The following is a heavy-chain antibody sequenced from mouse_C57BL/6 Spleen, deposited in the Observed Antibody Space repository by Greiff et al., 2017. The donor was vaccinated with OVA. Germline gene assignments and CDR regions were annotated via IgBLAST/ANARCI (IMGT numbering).Heavy chain of an antibody. CDR1: GFSLTSYG. V-gene: IGHV2-3*01. D-gene: IGHD1-1*01. CDR3: AKIVDYYGSSYWYFDV. Sequence: VQVVESGPGLVAPSQSLSITCTFPGFSLTSYGVSWVRQPPGKGLEWLGVIWGDGSTNYHSARISRLSISKDNSKSQVFLKLNSLQTDDTATYYCAKIVDYYGSSYWYFDVWGTGTTVTVSS. J-gene: IGHJ1*03. CDR2: IWGDGST.